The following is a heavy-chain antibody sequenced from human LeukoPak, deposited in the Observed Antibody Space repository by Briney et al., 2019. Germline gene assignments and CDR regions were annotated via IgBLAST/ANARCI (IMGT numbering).Heavy chain of an antibody. CDR2: INHSGST. CDR1: GGSFSGYY. V-gene: IGHV4-34*01. J-gene: IGHJ6*02. CDR3: ARYCCYDFLRYYYGMDV. D-gene: IGHD3-3*01. Sequence: SETLSLTCAVYGGSFSGYYWSWIRQPPGKGLEWIGEINHSGSTNYNPPLKSRVTISVDTSKNQFSLKLSSVTAADTAVYYCARYCCYDFLRYYYGMDVWGQGTTVTVSS.